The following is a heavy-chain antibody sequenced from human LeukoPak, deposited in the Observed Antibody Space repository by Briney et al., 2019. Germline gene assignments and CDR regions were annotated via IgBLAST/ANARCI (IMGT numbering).Heavy chain of an antibody. D-gene: IGHD2-2*01. J-gene: IGHJ6*02. CDR2: IYPGDSDT. Sequence: GESLKISCNASGYXFTTHWIWWVRQMPGKGLEWMAIIYPGDSDTRYSPSFQGQVTMSVDKSISTAYLQWSSLKASDTAMYYCARLGYCSSRSCYYGMDVWGQGTTVTVSS. CDR1: GYXFTTHW. V-gene: IGHV5-51*01. CDR3: ARLGYCSSRSCYYGMDV.